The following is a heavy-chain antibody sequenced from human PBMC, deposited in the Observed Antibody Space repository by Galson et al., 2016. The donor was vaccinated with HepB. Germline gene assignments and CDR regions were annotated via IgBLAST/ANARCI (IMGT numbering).Heavy chain of an antibody. Sequence: SVKVSCKAVGYTFTSNYMHWVRQAPRQGLEWMGIINPTGGSTSYAQKFQARVTMTRDTSTSTVYMELSSLRSEDTAVYYCARDLGAARGGRYYYYAMDVWGQGTTVTVSS. V-gene: IGHV1-46*01. D-gene: IGHD6-6*01. CDR3: ARDLGAARGGRYYYYAMDV. CDR2: INPTGGST. J-gene: IGHJ6*02. CDR1: GYTFTSNY.